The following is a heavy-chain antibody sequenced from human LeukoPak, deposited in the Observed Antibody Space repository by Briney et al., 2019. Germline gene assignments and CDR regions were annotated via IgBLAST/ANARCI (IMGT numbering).Heavy chain of an antibody. CDR3: AKAHYVWGSYRYSFDY. D-gene: IGHD3-16*02. Sequence: PGGSLRLSCAASGFTFSSYGMHWVRQAPGKGLEWVAFIRYDGSNKYYADSVKGRFTISGDNSKNTLYLQMNSLRAEDTAVYYCAKAHYVWGSYRYSFDYWGQGTLVTVSS. CDR2: IRYDGSNK. CDR1: GFTFSSYG. V-gene: IGHV3-30*02. J-gene: IGHJ4*02.